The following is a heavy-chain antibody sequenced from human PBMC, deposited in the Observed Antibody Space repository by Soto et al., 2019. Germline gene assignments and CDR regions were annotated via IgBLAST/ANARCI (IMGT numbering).Heavy chain of an antibody. CDR2: INHSGST. Sequence: QVQLQQWGAGLLKPSETLSLTCAVYGGSFSGYYWSWIRQPPGKGLEWIGEINHSGSTNYNPSLKSRVTISVDTSKNQFSLKLSSVSAADTAVYYCARGGAYYDFWSGYSVHPNYYMDVWGKGTTVTVSS. CDR1: GGSFSGYY. V-gene: IGHV4-34*01. D-gene: IGHD3-3*01. CDR3: ARGGAYYDFWSGYSVHPNYYMDV. J-gene: IGHJ6*03.